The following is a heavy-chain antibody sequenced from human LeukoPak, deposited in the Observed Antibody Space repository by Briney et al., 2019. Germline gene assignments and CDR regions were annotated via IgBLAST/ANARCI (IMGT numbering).Heavy chain of an antibody. CDR2: IWYDGSNK. CDR1: GFTFSSYG. J-gene: IGHJ4*02. Sequence: GGSLRLSCAASGFTFSSYGMHWVREAPGKGLEWVAVIWYDGSNKYYADSVKGRFTISRDNSKNTLYLQMNSLRAEDTAVYYRVKEDHSGSYYYFDYWGQGTLVTVSS. V-gene: IGHV3-33*06. CDR3: VKEDHSGSYYYFDY. D-gene: IGHD1-26*01.